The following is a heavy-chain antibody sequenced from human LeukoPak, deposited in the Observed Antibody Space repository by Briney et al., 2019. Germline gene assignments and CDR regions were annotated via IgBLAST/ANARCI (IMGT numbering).Heavy chain of an antibody. CDR3: VRATISGVVSPYWFDP. J-gene: IGHJ5*02. V-gene: IGHV3-66*01. Sequence: GGSLRLSCAASGFTVSGTHMSWVRQAPGKGLEWVSAIYTGGTTYYSDSVEGRFTISRDNAKNTLYLQMNSLRTEDTAVYYCVRATISGVVSPYWFDPWGQGTLVTVSS. CDR2: IYTGGTT. CDR1: GFTVSGTH. D-gene: IGHD3-3*01.